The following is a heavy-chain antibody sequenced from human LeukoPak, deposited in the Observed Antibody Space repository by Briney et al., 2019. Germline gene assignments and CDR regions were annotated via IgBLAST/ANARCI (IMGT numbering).Heavy chain of an antibody. D-gene: IGHD3-22*01. CDR3: ASSRRYYYGSSGYYAFDI. CDR1: GYSISSGYY. CDR2: IYYSGST. Sequence: SETLSLTCTVSGYSISSGYYWSWIRPPPGKGLEWIGYIYYSGSTYYNPSLKSRVTISVDTSKIHFSLKLSSVTAADTALYYCASSRRYYYGSSGYYAFDIWGQGTMVTVSS. J-gene: IGHJ3*02. V-gene: IGHV4-30-4*08.